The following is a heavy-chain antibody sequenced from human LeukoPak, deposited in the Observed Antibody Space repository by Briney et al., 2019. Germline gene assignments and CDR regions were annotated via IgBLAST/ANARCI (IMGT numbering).Heavy chain of an antibody. CDR1: GDSISSGSYY. Sequence: SETLSLTCTVSGDSISSGSYYWSWIRQPAGKRLEWIGRIYSTGSTNYNPPLKSRVTISVDTSKNQFSLKLSSVTAADAAVYYCARDGPHGWDYLGQGTPVTVSS. V-gene: IGHV4-61*02. D-gene: IGHD4-17*01. CDR3: ARDGPHGWDY. CDR2: IYSTGST. J-gene: IGHJ4*02.